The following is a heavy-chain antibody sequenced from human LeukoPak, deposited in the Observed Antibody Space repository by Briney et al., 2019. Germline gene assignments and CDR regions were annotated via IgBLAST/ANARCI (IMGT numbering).Heavy chain of an antibody. CDR1: GFTFSSYA. CDR3: ARGPIPDY. J-gene: IGHJ4*02. D-gene: IGHD2-2*02. Sequence: PGGSLRLSCVASGFTFSSYAMHWVRQAPGKGLEWVSSISTSSIYIYYADSVKGRFTISRDNAKNSLYLQMNSLRAEDTAVYYCARGPIPDYWGQGTLVTVSS. V-gene: IGHV3-21*01. CDR2: ISTSSIYI.